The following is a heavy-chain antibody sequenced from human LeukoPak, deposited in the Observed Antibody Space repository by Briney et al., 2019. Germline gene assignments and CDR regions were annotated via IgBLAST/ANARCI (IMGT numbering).Heavy chain of an antibody. J-gene: IGHJ3*02. Sequence: SETLSLTCTVSGGSISSYYWNWIRQPPGKGLEWIGYIYNSGSTNYNPSLKSQVTISVDTSKNQFSLKLSSVTAADTAVYYCAIELHAIVYCSGGSCYQYDAFDIWGQGTMVSVSS. D-gene: IGHD2-15*01. CDR1: GGSISSYY. V-gene: IGHV4-59*01. CDR3: AIELHAIVYCSGGSCYQYDAFDI. CDR2: IYNSGST.